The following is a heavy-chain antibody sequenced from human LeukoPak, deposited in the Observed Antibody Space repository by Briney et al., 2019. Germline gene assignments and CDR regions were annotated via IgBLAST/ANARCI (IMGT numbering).Heavy chain of an antibody. V-gene: IGHV3-21*01. J-gene: IGHJ4*02. D-gene: IGHD3-22*01. Sequence: PGGSLRLSCAASGFTFSSYSMNWVRQAPGKGLEWASSISSSSSYIYYADSVKGRFTISRDNAKNSLYLQMNSLRAEDTAVYYCAREGYYDSSGYYVEDFDYWGQGTLVTVSS. CDR2: ISSSSSYI. CDR3: AREGYYDSSGYYVEDFDY. CDR1: GFTFSSYS.